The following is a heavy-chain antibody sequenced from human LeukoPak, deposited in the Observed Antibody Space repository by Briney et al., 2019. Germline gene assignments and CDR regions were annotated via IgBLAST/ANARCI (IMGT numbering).Heavy chain of an antibody. CDR1: GGSISSYY. CDR3: ARAIRGAAAGGYNWFDP. D-gene: IGHD6-13*01. CDR2: IYYSGST. Sequence: PSETLSLTCTVSGGSISSYYWSWIRQPPGKGLEWIGYIYYSGSTNYNPSLKSRVTISVDTSKNQFSLKLSSVTAADTAVYYCARAIRGAAAGGYNWFDPWGQGTLVTVSS. V-gene: IGHV4-59*01. J-gene: IGHJ5*02.